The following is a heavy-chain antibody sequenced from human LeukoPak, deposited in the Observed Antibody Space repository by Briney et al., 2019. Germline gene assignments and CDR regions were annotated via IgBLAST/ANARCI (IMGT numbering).Heavy chain of an antibody. CDR2: IYYSGST. Sequence: SETLSLTCTVSGGSISSGGYYWSWIRQHPGKGLEWIGYIYYSGSTYYNPSLKSRVTISVDTSKNQFSLKLSSVTAADTAVYYCARDIRFLEWLLHFDPWGQGTLVTVSS. J-gene: IGHJ5*02. D-gene: IGHD3-3*01. CDR3: ARDIRFLEWLLHFDP. V-gene: IGHV4-31*03. CDR1: GGSISSGGYY.